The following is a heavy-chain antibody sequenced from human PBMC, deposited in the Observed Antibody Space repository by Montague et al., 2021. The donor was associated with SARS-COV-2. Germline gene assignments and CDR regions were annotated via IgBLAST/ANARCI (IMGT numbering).Heavy chain of an antibody. D-gene: IGHD3-10*01. V-gene: IGHV4-39*06. CDR2: NYYSGIN. CDR1: GGSISSINYY. J-gene: IGHJ4*02. Sequence: SETLSLTCTVSGGSISSINYYWGGIRQPPGKVLGWVEINYYSGINYYNPSLKSRVTISVDTSKNQFPLQLSSVTAAATAVYYCAELLLFRGRFDYWGQGTLVTVSS. CDR3: AELLLFRGRFDY.